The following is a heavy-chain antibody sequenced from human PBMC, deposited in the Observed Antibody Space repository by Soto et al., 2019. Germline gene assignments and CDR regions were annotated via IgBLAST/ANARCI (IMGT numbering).Heavy chain of an antibody. V-gene: IGHV3-73*01. D-gene: IGHD4-17*01. CDR1: GFTFSGSA. Sequence: EVQLVESGGGLVQPGGSLKLSCAVSGFTFSGSAMHWVRQASGKGLEWVGRIRSKSNSYATAYAASVKGRFTISRDDSKNTAYLQMNSLKTEDTAVYYCTRSYGGNLVDPFDYWGQGTLVTVSS. J-gene: IGHJ4*02. CDR2: IRSKSNSYAT. CDR3: TRSYGGNLVDPFDY.